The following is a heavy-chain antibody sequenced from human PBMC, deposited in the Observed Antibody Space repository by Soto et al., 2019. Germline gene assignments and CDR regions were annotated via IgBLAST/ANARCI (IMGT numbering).Heavy chain of an antibody. D-gene: IGHD5-12*01. CDR2: IIPIFGTA. CDR3: ARGGRLRPNWFDP. CDR1: GGTFSSYA. J-gene: IGHJ5*02. V-gene: IGHV1-69*13. Sequence: SVKVSCKASGGTFSSYAISWVRQAPGQGLEWMGGIIPIFGTANYAQKFQGRVTITADESTSTAYMELSSLRSEDTAVYYCARGGRLRPNWFDPWGQGTLVTVSS.